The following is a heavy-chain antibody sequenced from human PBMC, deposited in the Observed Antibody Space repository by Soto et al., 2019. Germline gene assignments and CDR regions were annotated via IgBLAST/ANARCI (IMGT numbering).Heavy chain of an antibody. J-gene: IGHJ3*02. CDR2: ISSSSSTI. Sequence: EVQLVESGGGLVQPGGSLRLSCAASGFTFSSYSMNWVRQAPGKGLEWVSYISSSSSTIYHADSVKGRFTISRDNANNSLPLQMNSLRAEDTAVYYCARSYDFWSGYYTGIIDAFDIWGQGTMVTVSS. CDR3: ARSYDFWSGYYTGIIDAFDI. D-gene: IGHD3-3*01. CDR1: GFTFSSYS. V-gene: IGHV3-48*01.